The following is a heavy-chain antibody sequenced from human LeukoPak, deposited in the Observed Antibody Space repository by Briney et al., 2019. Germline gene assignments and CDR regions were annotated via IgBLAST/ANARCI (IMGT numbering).Heavy chain of an antibody. J-gene: IGHJ4*02. CDR1: GFTFSTYA. CDR3: ITLRLGY. CDR2: IKTKADGATT. V-gene: IGHV3-15*01. Sequence: GGSLRLACAASGFTFSTYAMHWVRQVPGKGLEWIGRIKTKADGATTDYAAPAKGRFTISRDDSKNTLYLQMNSLRTEDTAVYYCITLRLGYWGQGTQVTVSS.